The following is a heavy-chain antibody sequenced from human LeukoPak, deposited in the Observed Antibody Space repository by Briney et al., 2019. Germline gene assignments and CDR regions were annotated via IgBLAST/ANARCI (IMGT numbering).Heavy chain of an antibody. Sequence: ASVKVSCKASGGTFSSYAISWVRQAPGQGLEWMGIINPSGGSTSYAQKFQGRVTMTRDTSTSTVYMELSSLRSEDTAVYYCARAPSTAVDFWGQGTLVTVSS. J-gene: IGHJ4*02. CDR2: INPSGGST. CDR1: GGTFSSYA. CDR3: ARAPSTAVDF. V-gene: IGHV1-46*01. D-gene: IGHD2-2*01.